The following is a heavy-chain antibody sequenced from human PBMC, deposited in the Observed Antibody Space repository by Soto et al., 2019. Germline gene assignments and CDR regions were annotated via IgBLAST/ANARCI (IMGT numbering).Heavy chain of an antibody. J-gene: IGHJ4*02. CDR3: VPLCRYCSTTTPS. V-gene: IGHV3-23*01. CDR1: GFTFSTYA. D-gene: IGHD2-2*01. Sequence: PGGSLRLSCAASGFTFSTYAMSWVRQAPRKGLKWVSAISGNGGDYTYYANSVKGRFTISRDNSKNTLYLQMNSLRAEDTAVYYCVPLCRYCSTTTPSWGQGTLVTVSS. CDR2: ISGNGGDYT.